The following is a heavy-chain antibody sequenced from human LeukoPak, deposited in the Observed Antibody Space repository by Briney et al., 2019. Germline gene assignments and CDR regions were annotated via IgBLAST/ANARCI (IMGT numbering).Heavy chain of an antibody. J-gene: IGHJ6*03. D-gene: IGHD5-18*01. CDR3: ARDALRGVDTAISPLGPYYYMDV. CDR2: ISPVFGAA. V-gene: IGHV1-69*05. CDR1: GGTFTNYT. Sequence: SVKVSCKASGGTFTNYTITWVRQAPGQGLEWVGGISPVFGAANYAQRFEDRVTITTDESTTTAYMELSSLRSDDTAVYYCARDALRGVDTAISPLGPYYYMDVWGKGTTVTVSS.